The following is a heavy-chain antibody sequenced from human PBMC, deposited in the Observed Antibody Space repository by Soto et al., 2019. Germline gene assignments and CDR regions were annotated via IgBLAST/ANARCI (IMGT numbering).Heavy chain of an antibody. V-gene: IGHV3-21*01. CDR3: ARTGTTWYFDY. CDR2: ISSSSTYK. D-gene: IGHD1-1*01. CDR1: GLTVSSHS. J-gene: IGHJ4*02. Sequence: GGSLRLSCAASGLTVSSHSMNWVRQAPGKGLEWVSSISSSSTYKYYADSVKGRFTISRDNAKSSLYLQMNSLRAEDTAVYYCARTGTTWYFDYWGQGTLVTVSS.